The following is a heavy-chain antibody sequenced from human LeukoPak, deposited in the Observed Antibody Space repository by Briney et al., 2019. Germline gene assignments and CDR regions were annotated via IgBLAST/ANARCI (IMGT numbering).Heavy chain of an antibody. CDR2: ISSSSSYI. J-gene: IGHJ6*02. CDR1: GFTFSSYS. Sequence: GGSLRLSCAASGFTFSSYSMNWVRQAPGKRLEWVSSISSSSSYIYYADSVKGRFTISRDNAKNSLYLQMNSLRAEDTAVYYCARDKVYYDSSGYLYYYYGMDVWGQGTTVTVSS. V-gene: IGHV3-21*01. CDR3: ARDKVYYDSSGYLYYYYGMDV. D-gene: IGHD3-22*01.